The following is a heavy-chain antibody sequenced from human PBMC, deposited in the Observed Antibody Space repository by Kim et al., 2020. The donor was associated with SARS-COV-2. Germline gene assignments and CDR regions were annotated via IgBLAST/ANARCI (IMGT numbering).Heavy chain of an antibody. J-gene: IGHJ4*02. CDR3: VKGAWLDY. D-gene: IGHD5-12*01. CDR2: IKRPDDSA. CDR1: GFSFGTFD. Sequence: GGSLRLSCVASGFSFGTFDMSWVRQAPGKGLKWVSVIKRPDDSAYYAESVKGRFTVSRDSAKNTLYLQMNSLRVDDTAVYYCVKGAWLDYWGPGTLVTVSS. V-gene: IGHV3-23*01.